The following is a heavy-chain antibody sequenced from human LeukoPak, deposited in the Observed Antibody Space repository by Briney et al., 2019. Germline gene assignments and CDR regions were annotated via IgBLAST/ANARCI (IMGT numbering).Heavy chain of an antibody. CDR3: ARWVGGYSYGYDY. D-gene: IGHD5-18*01. CDR2: IYYSGST. CDR1: GVSISSGDYY. J-gene: IGHJ4*02. V-gene: IGHV4-30-4*01. Sequence: SETLSLTCTVSGVSISSGDYYWSWIRQPPGKGLECIGYIYYSGSTYYNPSLKSRVTISVDTSKNQFSLKLTSVTAADTAVYYCARWVGGYSYGYDYWDQGTLVTVSS.